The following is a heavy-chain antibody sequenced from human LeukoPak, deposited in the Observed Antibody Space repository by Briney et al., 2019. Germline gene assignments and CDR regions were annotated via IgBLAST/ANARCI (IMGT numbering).Heavy chain of an antibody. Sequence: PSETLSLTCTVSGGSISTSNYYWGWIRQPPGKGLEWIGNIFYSGSTYYNPSLKSRVTISVDTSKNQFSLKLSSVTAADTAVYYCARGSGWFDPWGQGTLVTVSS. CDR1: GGSISTSNYY. V-gene: IGHV4-39*07. CDR2: IFYSGST. CDR3: ARGSGWFDP. J-gene: IGHJ5*02.